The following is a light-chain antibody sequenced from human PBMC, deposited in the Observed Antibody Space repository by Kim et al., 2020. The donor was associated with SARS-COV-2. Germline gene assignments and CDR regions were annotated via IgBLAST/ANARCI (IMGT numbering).Light chain of an antibody. V-gene: IGKV3-15*01. CDR2: GAS. CDR3: HQYNDWPPGDT. Sequence: EIVMTQSPGTLSVSPGERATLSCRASQSVGTNLAWYQHKPGQPPRLLIYGASTRAPGVPGSFSGTGSGTDFTLTVSSLQSEDFAVYYCHQYNDWPPGDTFGQGTNLEI. CDR1: QSVGTN. J-gene: IGKJ2*01.